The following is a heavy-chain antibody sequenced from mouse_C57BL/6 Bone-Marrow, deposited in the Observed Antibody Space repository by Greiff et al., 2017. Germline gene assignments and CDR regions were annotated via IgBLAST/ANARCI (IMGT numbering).Heavy chain of an antibody. J-gene: IGHJ2*01. Sequence: EVKLVESGPGLVKPSQSLSLTCSVTGYSITSGYYWNWIRQFPGNKLEWMGYISYDGSNNYNPSLKNRISITRDTSKNQFFLKLNSVTTEDTATYYCARSTTVVATYCFDYWGQGTTLTVSS. CDR3: ARSTTVVATYCFDY. CDR2: ISYDGSN. CDR1: GYSITSGYY. D-gene: IGHD1-1*01. V-gene: IGHV3-6*01.